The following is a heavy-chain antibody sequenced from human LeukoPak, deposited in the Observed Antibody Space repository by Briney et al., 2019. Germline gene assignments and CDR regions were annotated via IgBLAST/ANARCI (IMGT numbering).Heavy chain of an antibody. Sequence: PGGSLRLSCAASGFTFSSYAMSWVRQAPGKGLEWVSAISSSGGSTYYADSVKGRFTISRDNSKNTLYLQMNSLRAEDTAVYYXXXXXXPRITIFGGFDYWGQGTLVTVSS. V-gene: IGHV3-23*01. J-gene: IGHJ4*02. CDR3: XXXXXPRITIFGGFDY. CDR2: ISSSGGST. CDR1: GFTFSSYA. D-gene: IGHD3-3*01.